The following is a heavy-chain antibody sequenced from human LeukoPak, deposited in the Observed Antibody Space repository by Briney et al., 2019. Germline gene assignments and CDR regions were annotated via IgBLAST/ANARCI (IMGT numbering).Heavy chain of an antibody. Sequence: GMSLRLSCAASGLPFSTYAMHWVRQIPGKGLEWVAVISYDGSNKNHAGSVKGRFTISRDNSKNTVFLDMNGLRGDDTAVYYCAGIRTSMLSRGHFDYWGQGVLVTVSS. CDR1: GLPFSTYA. D-gene: IGHD2-8*01. CDR3: AGIRTSMLSRGHFDY. J-gene: IGHJ4*02. CDR2: ISYDGSNK. V-gene: IGHV3-30*04.